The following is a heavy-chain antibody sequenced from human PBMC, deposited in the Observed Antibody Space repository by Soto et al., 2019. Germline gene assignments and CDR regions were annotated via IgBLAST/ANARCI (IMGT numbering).Heavy chain of an antibody. CDR1: GFTFSSYD. CDR3: AKDPLATDYYRYFCMDA. D-gene: IGHD6-13*01. Sequence: GGSLRLSCAASGFTFSSYDMHWVRQATGKGLEWVSAIGTAGDTYYPGSVKGRFTISRENAKNSLYLQLNSLRAEDTAVYYCAKDPLATDYYRYFCMDAWGQGTMVTVSS. CDR2: IGTAGDT. J-gene: IGHJ6*02. V-gene: IGHV3-13*01.